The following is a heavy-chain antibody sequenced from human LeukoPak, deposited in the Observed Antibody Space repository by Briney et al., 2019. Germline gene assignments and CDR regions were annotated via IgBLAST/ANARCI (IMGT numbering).Heavy chain of an antibody. Sequence: SETLSLTCAVYGGSFSGYYWSWIRQPPGKGLEWIGEINHSGSTNYNPSPKSRVTISVDTSKNQFSLKLSSVTAADTAVYYCARVTIFGVALFWGQGTLVTVSS. J-gene: IGHJ4*02. D-gene: IGHD3-3*01. CDR2: INHSGST. V-gene: IGHV4-34*01. CDR1: GGSFSGYY. CDR3: ARVTIFGVALF.